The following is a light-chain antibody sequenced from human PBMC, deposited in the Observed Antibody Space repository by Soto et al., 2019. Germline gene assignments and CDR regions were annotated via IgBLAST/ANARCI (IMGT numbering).Light chain of an antibody. CDR1: QSVSSY. CDR2: DAS. Sequence: EIVLTQSPASLSLSPGERATLSCRASQSVSSYLAWYQQKPGQAPRLLIYDASNRATGIPARFSGSGFGTDFTLTISSLEPEDFAIYYCQQRGNRLFTFGPGTKVDIK. V-gene: IGKV3-11*01. J-gene: IGKJ3*01. CDR3: QQRGNRLFT.